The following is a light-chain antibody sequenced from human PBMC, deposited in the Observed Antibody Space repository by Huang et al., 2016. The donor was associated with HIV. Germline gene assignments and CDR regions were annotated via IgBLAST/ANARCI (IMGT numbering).Light chain of an antibody. J-gene: IGKJ4*01. V-gene: IGKV3-11*01. CDR3: QQRSIWPRLT. CDR1: QSVDIF. CDR2: VAS. Sequence: EIVLTQSPATLSLSPVETATLSCRASQSVDIFLACFQQQPCQVPRLLIYVASTRATGVPDRVSARGSGTDFTLTIFILEPEDFAVYYCQQRSIWPRLTFGGGTKVEIK.